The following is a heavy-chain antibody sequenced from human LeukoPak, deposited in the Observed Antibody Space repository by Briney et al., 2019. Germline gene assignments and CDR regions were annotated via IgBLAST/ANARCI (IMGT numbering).Heavy chain of an antibody. V-gene: IGHV1-2*02. CDR3: ARVESRVIVATVFDY. CDR2: INPYSGDT. Sequence: ASVKVSCKASGYTFTGFYIHWVRQAPGQGLEWMGWINPYSGDTKYAQRFQGRVTMARDTSITTAYMELSRLGDDDTAVYFCARVESRVIVATVFDYWGQGTLVTVSS. D-gene: IGHD5-12*01. J-gene: IGHJ4*02. CDR1: GYTFTGFY.